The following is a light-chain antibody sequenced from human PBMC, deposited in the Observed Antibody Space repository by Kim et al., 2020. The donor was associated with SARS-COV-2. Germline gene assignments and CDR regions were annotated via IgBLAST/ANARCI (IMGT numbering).Light chain of an antibody. CDR3: NSRDSSGNVV. J-gene: IGLJ2*01. Sequence: ALGQTVRITCQGDSLRSYYASWYQQKPGQAPVLVIYGKNNRPSGIPDRFSGSSSGNTASLTITGAQAEVEADYYCNSRDSSGNVVFGGGTQLT. CDR2: GKN. V-gene: IGLV3-19*01. CDR1: SLRSYY.